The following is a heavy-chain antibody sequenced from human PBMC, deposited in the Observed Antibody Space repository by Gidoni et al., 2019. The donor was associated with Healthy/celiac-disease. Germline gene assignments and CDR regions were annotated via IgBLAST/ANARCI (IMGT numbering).Heavy chain of an antibody. CDR3: ARLGNSEANYYYGMDV. V-gene: IGHV1-3*01. CDR1: GYTFTSYA. D-gene: IGHD1-1*01. Sequence: QVQLVQSGAEVKKPGASVKVSCKASGYTFTSYAMHWVRQAPGQRLEWMGWINAGNGNTKYSQKFQGRVTITRDTSASTAYMELNSLRSEDTSVYYCARLGNSEANYYYGMDVWGQGTTVTVFS. CDR2: INAGNGNT. J-gene: IGHJ6*02.